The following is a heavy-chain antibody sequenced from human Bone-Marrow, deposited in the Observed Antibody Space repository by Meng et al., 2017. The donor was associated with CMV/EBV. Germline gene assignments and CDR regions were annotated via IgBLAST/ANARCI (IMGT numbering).Heavy chain of an antibody. Sequence: GSLRLSCAVYGGSFSDYYWSWIRQPPGKGLEWIGEINHSGSTNYIPSLKSRVTISLDTSKNQFSLKLSSVTAADTAVYYCAREPNCSGGSCYSHWFDPWGQGTLVTVSS. J-gene: IGHJ5*02. CDR1: GGSFSDYY. CDR3: AREPNCSGGSCYSHWFDP. D-gene: IGHD2-15*01. V-gene: IGHV4-34*01. CDR2: INHSGST.